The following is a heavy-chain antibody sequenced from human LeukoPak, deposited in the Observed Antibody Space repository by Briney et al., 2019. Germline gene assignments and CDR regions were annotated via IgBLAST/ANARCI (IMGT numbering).Heavy chain of an antibody. CDR2: ISISSTTI. CDR1: GFTFSSYS. Sequence: PGGSLRLSCAASGFTFSSYSMNWVRQAPGKGLEWVSYISISSTTISYADSVRGRFTISSDNAKNSLYLQMNSLRAEDTAVYYCARDTHYSFDYWGQGTLVIVSS. J-gene: IGHJ4*02. CDR3: ARDTHYSFDY. V-gene: IGHV3-48*01. D-gene: IGHD2-21*01.